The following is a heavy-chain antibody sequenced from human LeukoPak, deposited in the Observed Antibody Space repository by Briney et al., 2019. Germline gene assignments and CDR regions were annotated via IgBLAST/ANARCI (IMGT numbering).Heavy chain of an antibody. D-gene: IGHD3-16*01. CDR1: GYSISSGYY. J-gene: IGHJ3*02. CDR2: IYHGGST. V-gene: IGHV4-38-2*02. Sequence: PSGTLSLTCTVSGYSISSGYYWGWIRQPPGKGLEWIGSIYHGGSTYYNPSLKSRVTISVDTSKNQFSLKLSSVTAADTAVYYCARAYMDYVWGSYFKDAFDIWGQGTMVTVSS. CDR3: ARAYMDYVWGSYFKDAFDI.